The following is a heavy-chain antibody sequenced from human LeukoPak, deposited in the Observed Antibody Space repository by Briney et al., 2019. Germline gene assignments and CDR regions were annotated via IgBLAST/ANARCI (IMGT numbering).Heavy chain of an antibody. CDR1: VGSFTVYY. D-gene: IGHD2-15*01. CDR2: INHRGST. CDR3: ASRVAFPVYFQH. J-gene: IGHJ1*01. V-gene: IGHV4-34*01. Sequence: SETRSLTCAVYVGSFTVYYWSWIRQPPQNGLEWIGEINHRGSTNNNPSLKSRFTISLDKSKNQLSLKLSDVTAAGTAVYYCASRVAFPVYFQHWGQGTLVTVSS.